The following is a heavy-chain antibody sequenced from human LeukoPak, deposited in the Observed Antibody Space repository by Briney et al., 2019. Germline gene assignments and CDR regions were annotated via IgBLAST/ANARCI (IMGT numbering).Heavy chain of an antibody. D-gene: IGHD4/OR15-4a*01. CDR3: AATIKRDYGDTNLDY. J-gene: IGHJ4*02. Sequence: PSETLSLTRTVPGDSISSYYWSWIRQPPGKGLEWIGYMHNGVHTNYNPSLKSRVTISGDTSKNQLSLKLTSVTAADTAVYYCAATIKRDYGDTNLDYWGQGTLVTVSS. CDR1: GDSISSYY. V-gene: IGHV4-59*01. CDR2: MHNGVHT.